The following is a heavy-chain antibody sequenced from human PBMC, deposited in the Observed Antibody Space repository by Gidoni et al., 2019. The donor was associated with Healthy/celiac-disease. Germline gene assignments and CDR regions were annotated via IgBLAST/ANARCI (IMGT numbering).Heavy chain of an antibody. D-gene: IGHD6-6*01. V-gene: IGHV4-39*01. CDR3: ARQIAARLGVWYFDL. Sequence: QLQLQESGPGLVKPSETLALTCTVSGGSISSSSYYWGWIRQPPGKGLEWIGSIYYSGSTYYNPSLKSRVTISVDTSKNQFSLKLSSVTAADTAVYYCARQIAARLGVWYFDLWGRGTLVTVSS. CDR2: IYYSGST. J-gene: IGHJ2*01. CDR1: GGSISSSSYY.